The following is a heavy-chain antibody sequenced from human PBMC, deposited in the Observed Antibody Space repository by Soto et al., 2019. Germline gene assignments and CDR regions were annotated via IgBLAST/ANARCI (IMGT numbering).Heavy chain of an antibody. CDR1: GFTFSSYA. CDR2: ISGSGGST. J-gene: IGHJ5*02. CDR3: AKDTVVVVAARLGWFDP. Sequence: EVQLLESGGGLVQPGGSLRLSCAASGFTFSSYAMSWVRQAPGKGLEWVSAISGSGGSTYYADSVKGRFTISRDNSKNMLYLQMNSLRAEDTAVYYCAKDTVVVVAARLGWFDPWGQGTLVTVSS. D-gene: IGHD2-15*01. V-gene: IGHV3-23*01.